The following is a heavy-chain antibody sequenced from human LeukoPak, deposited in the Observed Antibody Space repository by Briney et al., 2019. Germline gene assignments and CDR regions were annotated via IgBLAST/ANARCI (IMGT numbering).Heavy chain of an antibody. V-gene: IGHV4-39*07. D-gene: IGHD3-10*01. J-gene: IGHJ4*02. CDR3: ARDLSIWFGEYDY. Sequence: PSETLSLTCTVSGGSISSSSYYWGWIRQPPGKGLEWIGSIYYSGSTYYNPSLKSRVTISVDTSKNQFSLKLSSVTAADTALYYCARDLSIWFGEYDYWGQGTLVTVSS. CDR1: GGSISSSSYY. CDR2: IYYSGST.